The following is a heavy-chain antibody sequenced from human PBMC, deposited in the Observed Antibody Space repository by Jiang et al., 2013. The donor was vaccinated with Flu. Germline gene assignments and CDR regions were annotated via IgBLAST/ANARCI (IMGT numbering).Heavy chain of an antibody. CDR2: IYYSGIT. Sequence: TLSLTCTVSSGSISSAAYYWSWIRQPPGKGLEWIGYIYYSGITYYNPSLKNRVTMSVDTPKNQFSLKLSSVTAADTAVYYCARDSKASADVGGRGYRYGPLGFDPWGQGTLVTVSS. J-gene: IGHJ5*02. V-gene: IGHV4-30-4*01. CDR3: ARDSKASADVGGRGYRYGPLGFDP. D-gene: IGHD5-18*01. CDR1: SGSISSAAYY.